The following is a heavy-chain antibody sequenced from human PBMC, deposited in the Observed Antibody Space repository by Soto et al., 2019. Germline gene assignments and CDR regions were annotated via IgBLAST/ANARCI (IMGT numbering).Heavy chain of an antibody. Sequence: LRLSCAASGFTFSSYWMHWVRQAPGKGLVWVSRINSDGSSTSYADSVKGRFTISRDNAKNTLYLQMNSLRAEDTAVYYCARDRIAAAGDTYYYYGMDVWGQGTTVTVSS. CDR2: INSDGSST. V-gene: IGHV3-74*01. CDR3: ARDRIAAAGDTYYYYGMDV. J-gene: IGHJ6*02. CDR1: GFTFSSYW. D-gene: IGHD6-13*01.